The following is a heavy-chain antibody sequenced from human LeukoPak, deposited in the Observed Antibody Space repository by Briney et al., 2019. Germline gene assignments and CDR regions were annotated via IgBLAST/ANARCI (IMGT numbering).Heavy chain of an antibody. J-gene: IGHJ4*02. Sequence: PSETLSLTCAVYGGSFSGYYWSWIRQPPGKGREWIGEINHSGSTNYNPSLKSRVTMSVDTSKNQFSLKVKSVTAADTAVYYCARGYGSGSYYVFWGQGTLVTVSS. CDR3: ARGYGSGSYYVF. CDR2: INHSGST. V-gene: IGHV4-34*01. D-gene: IGHD3-10*01. CDR1: GGSFSGYY.